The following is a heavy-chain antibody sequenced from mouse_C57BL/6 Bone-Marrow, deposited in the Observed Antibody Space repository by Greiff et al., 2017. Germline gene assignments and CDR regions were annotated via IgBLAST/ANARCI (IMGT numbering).Heavy chain of an antibody. CDR1: GYTFTTYP. D-gene: IGHD2-1*01. V-gene: IGHV1-47*01. J-gene: IGHJ2*01. CDR3: ARGGNYGGDYFDY. Sequence: VQLQQPGAELVKPGASVKMSCKASGYTFTTYPIEWMKQNHGKSLEWIGNFHPSNDDTKYNEKFKGKATLTVEKSSSTAYLELSRLTPDDSAVYYCARGGNYGGDYFDYWGQGTTRTVSS. CDR2: FHPSNDDT.